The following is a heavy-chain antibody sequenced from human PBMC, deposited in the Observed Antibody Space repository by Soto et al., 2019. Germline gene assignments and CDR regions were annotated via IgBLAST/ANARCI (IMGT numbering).Heavy chain of an antibody. D-gene: IGHD3-10*01. CDR2: ISYDGSNK. Sequence: PGWSLRLSCVASGFTLSTYAMHWVRQAPGKGLEWVAVISYDGSNKYYADSVKGRFTVSRDNSKSTLFLQMNSLRGEDTAVYWCAKAGASGSFAYYGMDVWGQGTTVTVSS. CDR1: GFTLSTYA. J-gene: IGHJ6*02. CDR3: AKAGASGSFAYYGMDV. V-gene: IGHV3-30-3*01.